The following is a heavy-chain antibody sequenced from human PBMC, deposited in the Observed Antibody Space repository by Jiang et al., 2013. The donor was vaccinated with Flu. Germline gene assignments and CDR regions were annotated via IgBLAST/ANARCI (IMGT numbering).Heavy chain of an antibody. D-gene: IGHD6-6*01. Sequence: GAEVKKPGASVKVSCKASGYTFTTYAMYWVRQAPGQRLEWMGWINAGNGNTGYSQKFQGRLTITRDTSASTAYMELSSLRSEDTAVYYCARGRRSFGEEYSSSSFWFDPWGQGTLVTVSS. J-gene: IGHJ5*02. V-gene: IGHV1-3*01. CDR3: ARGRRSFGEEYSSSSFWFDP. CDR2: INAGNGNT. CDR1: GYTFTTYA.